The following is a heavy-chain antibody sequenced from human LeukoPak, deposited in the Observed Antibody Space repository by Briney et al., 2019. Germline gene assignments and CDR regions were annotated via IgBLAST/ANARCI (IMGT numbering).Heavy chain of an antibody. Sequence: SETLSLTCTVSGGSISSSNYYWGWIRQPPGKGLEWIGYIFNSGSTYYNPSLKSRVTISVDTSKNQFSLKLSSVTAADTAVYYCARNSCPSGTCYDNRGYFDYWGQGTLVTVSS. CDR2: IFNSGST. CDR3: ARNSCPSGTCYDNRGYFDY. D-gene: IGHD2-15*01. CDR1: GGSISSSNYY. J-gene: IGHJ4*02. V-gene: IGHV4-39*07.